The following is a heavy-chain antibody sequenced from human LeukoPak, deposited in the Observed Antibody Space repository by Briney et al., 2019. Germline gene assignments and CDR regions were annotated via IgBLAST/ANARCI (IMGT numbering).Heavy chain of an antibody. Sequence: GASVKVSCKASGYTFPSYGISWVRQAPGQGLEWMGWISAYNGNTHYAQELQGRVTMTTDTSTSTAYMELRSLRSDDTAVYYCARGLNYGGTMSYYYYYYMDVWGKGTTVTVSS. CDR3: ARGLNYGGTMSYYYYYYMDV. CDR2: ISAYNGNT. CDR1: GYTFPSYG. V-gene: IGHV1-18*01. D-gene: IGHD4-23*01. J-gene: IGHJ6*03.